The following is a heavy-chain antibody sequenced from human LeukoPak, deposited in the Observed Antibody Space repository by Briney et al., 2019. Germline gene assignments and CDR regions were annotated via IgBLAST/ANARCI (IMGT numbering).Heavy chain of an antibody. CDR1: GYTFTDYY. V-gene: IGHV1-2*02. J-gene: IGHJ6*02. CDR2: INPNSGAT. D-gene: IGHD2-2*02. CDR3: ARAQSILGYCSSTSCDTNPYYYYGMDV. Sequence: ASVKVPCKASGYTFTDYYMHWVRQAPGQRLEWMGWINPNSGATKYAQKFQGRVTMTRDTSISTAYMELSRLRSDDTAVYYCARAQSILGYCSSTSCDTNPYYYYGMDVWGQGTTVTVSS.